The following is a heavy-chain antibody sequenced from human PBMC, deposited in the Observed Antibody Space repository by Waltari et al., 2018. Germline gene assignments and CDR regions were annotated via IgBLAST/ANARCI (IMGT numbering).Heavy chain of an antibody. Sequence: VQLVQSWAEVKKPGASVHVSCKASGYTFTSYDINWVRQAPGQGLEWVSYITSSTSTIYNSDSVKGRFTISRDNANNSLYLQMNSLGGEDTAVYYCARGRGAGRGAVDIWGQGTMVTVSS. D-gene: IGHD1-26*01. CDR2: ITSSTSTI. CDR3: ARGRGAGRGAVDI. CDR1: GYTFTSYD. V-gene: IGHV3-48*01. J-gene: IGHJ3*02.